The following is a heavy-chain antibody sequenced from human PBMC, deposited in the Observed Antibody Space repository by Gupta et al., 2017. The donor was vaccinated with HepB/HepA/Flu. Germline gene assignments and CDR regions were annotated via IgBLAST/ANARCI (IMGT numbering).Heavy chain of an antibody. V-gene: IGHV4-34*01. Sequence: QVQLQQWGAGLLKPSETLSLTCAVYGGSFSGYYWSWIRQPPGKGLEGIGEINHSGSTNYNPSLKSRVTISVDTSKNQFSLKLSSVTAADTAVYYCARGRVGYCSSTSCYTSAVSIAARPTAFDYWGQGTLVTVSS. D-gene: IGHD2-2*02. CDR1: GGSFSGYY. J-gene: IGHJ4*02. CDR3: ARGRVGYCSSTSCYTSAVSIAARPTAFDY. CDR2: INHSGST.